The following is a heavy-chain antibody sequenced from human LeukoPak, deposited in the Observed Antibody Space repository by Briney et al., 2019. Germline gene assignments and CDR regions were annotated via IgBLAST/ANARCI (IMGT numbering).Heavy chain of an antibody. J-gene: IGHJ4*02. CDR3: ARDLEGGGGDYYDSSGYPNALDY. V-gene: IGHV1-18*01. CDR2: ISAYNGNT. CDR1: GYTFTSYG. D-gene: IGHD3-22*01. Sequence: GASVNVSCKASGYTFTSYGISWVRQAPGQGLEWMGWISAYNGNTNYAQKLQGRVTMTTDTSTSTAYMELRSLRSDDTAVYYCARDLEGGGGDYYDSSGYPNALDYWGQGTLVTVSS.